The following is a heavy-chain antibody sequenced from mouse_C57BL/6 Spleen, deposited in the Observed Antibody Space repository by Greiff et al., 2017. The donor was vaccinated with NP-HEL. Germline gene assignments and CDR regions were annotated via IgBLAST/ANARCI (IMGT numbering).Heavy chain of an antibody. D-gene: IGHD2-4*01. Sequence: QVQLQQPGTELVKPGASVKLSCKASGYTFTSYWLHWVKQRPGQGLEWIGNINPSNGGTNYNEKFKSKATLTVDKSSSTAYMQLSSLTSEDSAVYYCAREGYDYDYAMDYWGQGTSVTVSS. CDR1: GYTFTSYW. CDR3: AREGYDYDYAMDY. CDR2: INPSNGGT. J-gene: IGHJ4*01. V-gene: IGHV1-53*01.